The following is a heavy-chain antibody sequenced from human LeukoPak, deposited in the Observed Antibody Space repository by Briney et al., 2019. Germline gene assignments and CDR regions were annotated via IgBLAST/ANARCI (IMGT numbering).Heavy chain of an antibody. J-gene: IGHJ4*02. D-gene: IGHD3-9*01. Sequence: GASVKVSCKASGYTFTSYGISWVRQAPGQGLEWMGWINPNSGGTNYAQKFQGRVTMTRDTSISTAYMELSRLRSDDTAVYYCARGATIFFPRFDYWGQGTLVTVSS. CDR2: INPNSGGT. CDR3: ARGATIFFPRFDY. CDR1: GYTFTSYG. V-gene: IGHV1-2*02.